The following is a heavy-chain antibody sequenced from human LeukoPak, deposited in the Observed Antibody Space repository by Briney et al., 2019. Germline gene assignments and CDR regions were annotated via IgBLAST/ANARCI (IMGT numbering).Heavy chain of an antibody. J-gene: IGHJ4*02. CDR3: ARGHSGMTVMVNLDY. CDR1: GGTFSFYA. Sequence: SVKVSCKASGGTFSFYAIGWVRQAPGQGLEWMGGIIPIFNITNYAQKFLGRVTLTADESTSTAYMEPSILRSEDTAVYYCARGHSGMTVMVNLDYWGQGTLVTVSS. CDR2: IIPIFNIT. D-gene: IGHD5-18*01. V-gene: IGHV1-69*01.